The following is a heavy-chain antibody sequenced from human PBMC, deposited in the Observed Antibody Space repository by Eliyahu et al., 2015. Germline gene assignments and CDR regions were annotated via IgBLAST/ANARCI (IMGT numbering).Heavy chain of an antibody. D-gene: IGHD3-3*01. V-gene: IGHV1-58*02. CDR1: GFTFSNAA. CDR3: AADIFGFLSGEDVKYHYGLDV. Sequence: QMQLVQSGPEVKKPGTSVKVSXKASGFTFSNAAMEGGRQGSGQRLEWIGWIVVGSGDTNYAQKFQERVTITRDMSTSTTYMELSSLRSEDTAVFYCAADIFGFLSGEDVKYHYGLDVWGQGTTVTVSS. J-gene: IGHJ6*02. CDR2: IVVGSGDT.